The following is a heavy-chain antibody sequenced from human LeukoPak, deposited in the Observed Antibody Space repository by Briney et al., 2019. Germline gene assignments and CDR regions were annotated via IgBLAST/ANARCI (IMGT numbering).Heavy chain of an antibody. CDR2: ISNSGSTI. CDR3: ARSPTGSGWYYFDY. Sequence: GGSLRLSCTASGFTFGDYAMSWVRQAPGKGLEWISYISNSGSTIYYADSVKGRFTISRDNAKNSLYLQMNSLRAEDTAVYYCARSPTGSGWYYFDYWGQGTLVTVSS. J-gene: IGHJ4*02. D-gene: IGHD6-19*01. V-gene: IGHV3-48*03. CDR1: GFTFGDYA.